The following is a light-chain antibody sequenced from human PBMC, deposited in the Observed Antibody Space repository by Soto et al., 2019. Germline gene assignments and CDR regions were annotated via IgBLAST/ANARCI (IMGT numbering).Light chain of an antibody. CDR2: TAS. J-gene: IGKJ2*01. V-gene: IGKV3-15*01. CDR1: QSVGSS. Sequence: EIVMTKSPATLSVSPGERATLSCRASQSVGSSLAWYQQKPGQAPRLLIYTASTRATGIPARFSGSGSGTEFILTISSLQSEDFAIYYCQQYNNWPPYTFGQGTKLEIK. CDR3: QQYNNWPPYT.